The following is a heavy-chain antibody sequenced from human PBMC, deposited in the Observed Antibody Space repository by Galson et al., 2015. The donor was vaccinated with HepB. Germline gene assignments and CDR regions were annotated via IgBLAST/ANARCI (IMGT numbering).Heavy chain of an antibody. CDR2: INAGNGNT. D-gene: IGHD3-22*01. CDR3: ARGNSITMIVVGFDY. V-gene: IGHV1-3*01. CDR1: GYTFTSYA. Sequence: SVKVSCKASGYTFTSYAMHWVRQAPGQRLEWMGWINAGNGNTKYSQKFQGRVTITRDTSASTAYMELSSLRSEDTAVYYCARGNSITMIVVGFDYWGQGTLVTVSS. J-gene: IGHJ4*02.